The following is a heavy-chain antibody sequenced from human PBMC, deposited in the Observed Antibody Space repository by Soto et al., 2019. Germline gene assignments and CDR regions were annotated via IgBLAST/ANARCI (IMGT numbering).Heavy chain of an antibody. CDR2: IWYDGSNK. Sequence: GGSLRLSCAASGFTFSSYGMHWVRQAPGKGLEWVAVIWYDGSNKYYADSVKGRFTISRDNSKNTLYLQMNSLRAEDTAVYYYVNRRQTSHDCGGYFDYWGQGTLVTVSS. CDR3: VNRRQTSHDCGGYFDY. CDR1: GFTFSSYG. D-gene: IGHD4-17*01. J-gene: IGHJ4*02. V-gene: IGHV3-33*01.